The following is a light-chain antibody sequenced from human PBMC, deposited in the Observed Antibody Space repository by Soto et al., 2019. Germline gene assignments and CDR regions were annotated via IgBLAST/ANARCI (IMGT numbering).Light chain of an antibody. CDR2: GNS. CDR1: SSNIGARFD. J-gene: IGLJ1*01. CDR3: QSYDSSLSAPYV. Sequence: SLLTQPPSVSGAPGQGVTISCTGSSSNIGARFDVYWYQHIPGTAPKLLIYGNSNRPSGVPDRFSGSKSGTSASLAITGLQAEDEADYYCQSYDSSLSAPYVFGTGTKVTVL. V-gene: IGLV1-40*01.